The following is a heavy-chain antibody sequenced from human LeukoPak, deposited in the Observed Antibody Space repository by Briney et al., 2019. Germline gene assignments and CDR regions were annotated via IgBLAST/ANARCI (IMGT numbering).Heavy chain of an antibody. V-gene: IGHV3-74*01. D-gene: IGHD1-26*01. CDR1: GFTFSNYW. J-gene: IGHJ4*02. Sequence: GGSLRLSCAASGFTFSNYWMHWVRHAPGKGLVWVSRMNSDGSSTSYTDSVKGRFTISRDNAKNTLYLQMNSLRAEDTAVYYCARRHPNSGSNDYWGQGTLVTVSS. CDR3: ARRHPNSGSNDY. CDR2: MNSDGSST.